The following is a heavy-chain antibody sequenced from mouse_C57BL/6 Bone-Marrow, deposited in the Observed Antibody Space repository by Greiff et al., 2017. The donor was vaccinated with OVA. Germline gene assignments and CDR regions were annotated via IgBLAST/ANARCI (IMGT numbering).Heavy chain of an antibody. D-gene: IGHD1-1*01. Sequence: QVQLQQPGAELVKPGASVKLSCKASGYTFTSYWMHWVKQRPGQGLEWIGMIHPNSGSTNYNEKFKSKATLTVDTSSSTAYMQLSSLTSEDSAVYYSARRDGRAWFAYWGQGTLVTVSA. CDR3: ARRDGRAWFAY. J-gene: IGHJ3*01. CDR1: GYTFTSYW. CDR2: IHPNSGST. V-gene: IGHV1-64*01.